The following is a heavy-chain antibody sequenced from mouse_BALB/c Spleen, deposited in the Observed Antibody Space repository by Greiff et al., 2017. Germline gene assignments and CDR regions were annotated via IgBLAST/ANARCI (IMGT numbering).Heavy chain of an antibody. CDR1: GFPFSSYA. J-gene: IGHJ3*01. D-gene: IGHD2-1*01. V-gene: IGHV5-9-4*01. CDR3: ARENYGNYVWFAY. CDR2: ISSGGSYT. Sequence: EVKVVESGGGLVKPGGSLKLSCAASGFPFSSYAMPWVRQSPEKRLEWVAEISSGGSYTYYPDTVTGRFTISRDNAKNTLYLEMSSLRSEDTAMYYCARENYGNYVWFAYWGQGTLVTVSA.